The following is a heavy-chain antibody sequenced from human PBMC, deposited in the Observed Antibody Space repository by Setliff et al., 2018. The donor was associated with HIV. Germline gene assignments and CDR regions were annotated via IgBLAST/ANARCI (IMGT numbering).Heavy chain of an antibody. Sequence: ASVKVSCKASGYTFTSYGISWVRQAPGRGLEWMGWIATLGGQTNYAQKFQGRVTLTRDTSTTTAYMELVGLKSDDTAVYYCARGYTMWLVNYYFDYWGQGTRVTVSS. CDR2: IATLGGQT. J-gene: IGHJ4*02. CDR1: GYTFTSYG. V-gene: IGHV1-18*01. D-gene: IGHD6-19*01. CDR3: ARGYTMWLVNYYFDY.